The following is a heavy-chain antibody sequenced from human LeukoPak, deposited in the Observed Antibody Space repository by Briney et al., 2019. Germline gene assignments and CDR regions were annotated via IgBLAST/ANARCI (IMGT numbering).Heavy chain of an antibody. CDR2: ISAYNGYK. Sequence: GASVTVSCKASGYTFTNYGISWVGQAPGQGGEGMGWISAYNGYKHFAQKFQGRVTMTTHTSTSTAYMQLRSLRSDDTAVYYCARGLPPRRNYDSSGYYTYYFDHWGQGTLVTVSS. V-gene: IGHV1-18*01. CDR1: GYTFTNYG. CDR3: ARGLPPRRNYDSSGYYTYYFDH. D-gene: IGHD3-22*01. J-gene: IGHJ4*02.